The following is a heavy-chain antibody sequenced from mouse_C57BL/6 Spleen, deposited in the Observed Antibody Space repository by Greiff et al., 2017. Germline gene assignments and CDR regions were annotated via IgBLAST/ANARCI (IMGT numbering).Heavy chain of an antibody. CDR3: ARSYYGSSYVAMDY. J-gene: IGHJ4*01. V-gene: IGHV5-12*01. CDR2: IRNGGGST. D-gene: IGHD1-1*01. CDR1: GFTFSDYY. Sequence: EVKLVESGGGLVQPGGSLKLSCAASGFTFSDYYMYWVRQTPEKRLEWVAYIRNGGGSTYYPDTVKGRFTISRDNAKNTLYLQMSRLKSEDTAMYYCARSYYGSSYVAMDYWGQGTSVTVSS.